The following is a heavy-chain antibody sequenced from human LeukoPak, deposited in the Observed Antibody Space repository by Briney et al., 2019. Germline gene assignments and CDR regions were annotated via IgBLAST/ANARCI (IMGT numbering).Heavy chain of an antibody. CDR3: ATGYYDFWSGYRPGSNYYMDV. Sequence: SETLSLTCTVSGYSISSGYYWGWIRQPPGKGLEWIGSIYHSGSTYYNPSLKSRVIISLDTSKNQLSLQLSSVTAADTAVYYCATGYYDFWSGYRPGSNYYMDVWGKGTTVTVSS. J-gene: IGHJ6*03. D-gene: IGHD3-3*01. CDR2: IYHSGST. CDR1: GYSISSGYY. V-gene: IGHV4-38-2*02.